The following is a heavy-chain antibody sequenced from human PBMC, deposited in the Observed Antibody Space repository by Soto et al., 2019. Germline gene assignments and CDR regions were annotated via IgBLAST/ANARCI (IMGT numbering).Heavy chain of an antibody. CDR3: ASSASYSSWFDP. D-gene: IGHD1-26*01. J-gene: IGHJ5*02. V-gene: IGHV4-30-2*01. Sequence: SETLSLTCAVSGGSISSGGYSWSWIRQPPGKGLEWIGYIYHSGSTYYNPSLKSRVTISVDRSKNQFSLKLSSVTAADTAVYYCASSASYSSWFDPWGQGTLVTVSS. CDR2: IYHSGST. CDR1: GGSISSGGYS.